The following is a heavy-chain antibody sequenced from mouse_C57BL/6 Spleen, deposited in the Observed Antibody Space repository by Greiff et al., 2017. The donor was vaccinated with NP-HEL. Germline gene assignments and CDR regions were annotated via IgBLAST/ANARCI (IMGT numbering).Heavy chain of an antibody. CDR2: IRLKSDNYAT. D-gene: IGHD1-1*01. CDR1: GFTFSNYW. J-gene: IGHJ4*01. CDR3: TEPTVEGDYYAMDY. Sequence: EVQLVESGGGLVQPGGSMKLSCVASGFTFSNYWMNWVRQSPEKGLEWVAQIRLKSDNYATHYAESVKGRFTISRDDSKSSVYLQMNNLRAEDTGIYYCTEPTVEGDYYAMDYWGQGTSVTVSS. V-gene: IGHV6-3*01.